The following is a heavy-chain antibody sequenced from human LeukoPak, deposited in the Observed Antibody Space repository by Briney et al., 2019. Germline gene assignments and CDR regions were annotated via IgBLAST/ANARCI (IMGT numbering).Heavy chain of an antibody. CDR3: ARQRSRALDL. D-gene: IGHD1-1*01. J-gene: IGHJ3*01. CDR2: TYFGSKWYN. Sequence: SQTLSLTCAISGDIVSNNGAAWNWIRQSPSRGLEWLGRTYFGSKWYNDYAVSVKSRITINPDTSKNQFSLQLNSVTPEDTAVYYCARQRSRALDLWGQGTMVTVSS. CDR1: GDIVSNNGAA. V-gene: IGHV6-1*01.